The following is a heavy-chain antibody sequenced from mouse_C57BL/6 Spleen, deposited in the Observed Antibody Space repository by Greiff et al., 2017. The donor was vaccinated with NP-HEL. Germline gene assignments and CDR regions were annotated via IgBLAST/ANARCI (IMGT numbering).Heavy chain of an antibody. D-gene: IGHD2-3*01. Sequence: VQLKESGPGLVKPSQSLSLTCSVTGYSITSGYYWNWIRQFPGNKLEWMGYISYDGSNNYNPSLKNRISITRDTSKNQFFLKLNSVTTEDTATYYCARGGDGYYPAWFAYWGQGTLVTVSA. V-gene: IGHV3-6*01. CDR3: ARGGDGYYPAWFAY. J-gene: IGHJ3*01. CDR1: GYSITSGYY. CDR2: ISYDGSN.